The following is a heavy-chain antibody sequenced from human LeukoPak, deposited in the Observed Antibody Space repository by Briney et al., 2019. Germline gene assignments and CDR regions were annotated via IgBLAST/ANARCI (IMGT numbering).Heavy chain of an antibody. CDR3: AREGTAGFGELSI. Sequence: GGSLRLSCAASGFTFSDYYMSWIRQAPGKGLEWVSYISSSSSYTNYADSVKGRFTISRDNAKNSLYLQMNSLRAEDTAVYYCAREGTAGFGELSIWGQGILVTVSS. J-gene: IGHJ4*02. V-gene: IGHV3-11*06. D-gene: IGHD3-10*01. CDR1: GFTFSDYY. CDR2: ISSSSSYT.